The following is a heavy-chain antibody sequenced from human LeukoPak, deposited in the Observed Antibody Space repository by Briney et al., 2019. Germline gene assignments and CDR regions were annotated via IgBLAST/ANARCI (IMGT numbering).Heavy chain of an antibody. CDR2: IYYSGNT. CDR1: GGSISSYY. V-gene: IGHV4-59*08. Sequence: SETLSLTCTVSGGSISSYYWNWIRQPPGRGLEWIGYIYYSGNTNYNPSLKSRVTISVDTSKKQFSLRLSSVTAADTAVYYCARGGYDILTGYLPFDYWGQGTLVTVSS. D-gene: IGHD3-9*01. J-gene: IGHJ4*02. CDR3: ARGGYDILTGYLPFDY.